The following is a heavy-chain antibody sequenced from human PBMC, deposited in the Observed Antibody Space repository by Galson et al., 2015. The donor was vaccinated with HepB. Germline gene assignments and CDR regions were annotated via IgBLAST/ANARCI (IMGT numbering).Heavy chain of an antibody. J-gene: IGHJ4*02. CDR3: ARDRRSLGYCSSTSCRNLAEHYYFDY. V-gene: IGHV1-69*13. CDR2: IIPIFGTA. D-gene: IGHD2-2*01. Sequence: SVKVSCKASGGTFSSYAISWVRQAPGQGLEWMGGIIPIFGTANYAQKFQGRVTITADESTSTAYMELSSLRSEDTAVYYCARDRRSLGYCSSTSCRNLAEHYYFDYWGQGTLVTVSS. CDR1: GGTFSSYA.